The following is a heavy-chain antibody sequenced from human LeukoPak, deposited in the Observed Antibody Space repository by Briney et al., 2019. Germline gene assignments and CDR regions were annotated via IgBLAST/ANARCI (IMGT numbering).Heavy chain of an antibody. J-gene: IGHJ4*02. CDR2: INPSGGTT. CDR1: GYTFTSYY. Sequence: ASVKVSCKASGYTFTSYYIHWVRQAPGQGLEWMGIINPSGGTTSYAQKFQGRVTMTRDTSTTTVYMELSSLRSEDTAVYYCATRLIGSYLNFDYWGQGTLVTVSS. CDR3: ATRLIGSYLNFDY. V-gene: IGHV1-46*01. D-gene: IGHD1-26*01.